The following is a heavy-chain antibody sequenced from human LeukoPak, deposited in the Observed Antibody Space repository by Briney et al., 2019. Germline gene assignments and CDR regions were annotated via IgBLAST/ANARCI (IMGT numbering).Heavy chain of an antibody. CDR3: ARDKGASGSDY. V-gene: IGHV1-2*02. J-gene: IGHJ4*02. CDR1: GYTFTGYY. CDR2: INPNSGGT. D-gene: IGHD3-10*01. Sequence: ASVKVSCKASGYTFTGYYMHWVRQAPGQGLEWMGWINPNSGGTNYAQKFQGRVTMTGDTSITTAYMELTRLTFDDTAVYYCARDKGASGSDYWGQGTLVSVSS.